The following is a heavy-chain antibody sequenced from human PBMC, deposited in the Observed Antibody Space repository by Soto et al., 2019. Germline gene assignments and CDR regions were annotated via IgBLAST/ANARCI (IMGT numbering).Heavy chain of an antibody. V-gene: IGHV4-4*02. Sequence: SETLSLTCAVSGGSISSSNWWSWVRQPPGKGLEWIGEIYHSGSTNYNPSLKGRVTISVDKSKNQFSLKLSSVTAADTAVYYCERAEGAMVFRWFDTWGQGTLVTVSS. CDR3: ERAEGAMVFRWFDT. CDR2: IYHSGST. D-gene: IGHD5-18*01. CDR1: GGSISSSNW. J-gene: IGHJ5*02.